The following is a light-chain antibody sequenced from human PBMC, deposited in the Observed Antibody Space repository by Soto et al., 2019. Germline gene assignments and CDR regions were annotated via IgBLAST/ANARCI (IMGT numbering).Light chain of an antibody. Sequence: EIVLTQSPATLSVSPGERATLSCRASQSVGSTLAWYQQIVGQAPRLLIYDASARATGIPAGFSGSGSGTEFTLPISSLQSEDFAVYYCQQYNDWPETFGQGTKVDIK. CDR2: DAS. CDR3: QQYNDWPET. CDR1: QSVGST. V-gene: IGKV3-15*01. J-gene: IGKJ1*01.